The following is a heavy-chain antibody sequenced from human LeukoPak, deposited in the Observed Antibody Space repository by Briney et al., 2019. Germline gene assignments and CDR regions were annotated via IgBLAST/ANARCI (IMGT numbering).Heavy chain of an antibody. V-gene: IGHV1-46*01. CDR3: ARGVVTRGGNWFDP. J-gene: IGHJ5*02. CDR1: GYTFTSSY. CDR2: IYPRDGST. Sequence: ASVKVSCKASGYTFTSSYIHWVRQAPGQGLEWMGMIYPRDGSTSYAQKFQGRVTMTRDTSTSTVYMELSSLRSEDTAVYYCARGVVTRGGNWFDPWGQGTLVTVSS. D-gene: IGHD2-21*02.